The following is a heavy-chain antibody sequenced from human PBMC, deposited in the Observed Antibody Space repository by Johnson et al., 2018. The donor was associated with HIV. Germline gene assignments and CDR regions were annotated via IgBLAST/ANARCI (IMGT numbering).Heavy chain of an antibody. CDR3: ARIAARGAFDI. V-gene: IGHV3-11*04. J-gene: IGHJ3*02. D-gene: IGHD6-13*01. CDR2: ISRSGSTI. Sequence: QVQLVESGGGLVKPGGSLRLSCAASGFTFSDYYMSWIRQAPGKGLEWVSYISRSGSTIYYADSVKGRFTISRENAKDSLYLQMNSLRAGDTAVYYCARIAARGAFDIWGQGTMVTVSS. CDR1: GFTFSDYY.